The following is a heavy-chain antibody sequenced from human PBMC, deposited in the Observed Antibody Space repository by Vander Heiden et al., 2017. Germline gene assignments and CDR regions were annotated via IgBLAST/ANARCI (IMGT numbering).Heavy chain of an antibody. J-gene: IGHJ4*02. CDR2: IYYSGST. Sequence: QVQLHESGPGLVKPSPTLSPPCSVSGGSISTYYWTWIRQPPGKGLEWIGYIYYSGSTDYNPSLKSRVTISVDMSNNQFSLKLSSVTAADTGVYYCAREGNWNYFDYWGQGTPVTVSS. V-gene: IGHV4-59*01. D-gene: IGHD1-20*01. CDR1: GGSISTYY. CDR3: AREGNWNYFDY.